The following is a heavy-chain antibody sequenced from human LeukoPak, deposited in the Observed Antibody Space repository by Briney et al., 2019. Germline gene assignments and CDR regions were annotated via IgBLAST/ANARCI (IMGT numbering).Heavy chain of an antibody. Sequence: KAGGSLRLSCSASGFTFSSYTMNWVRQAPGKGLEWVSSISSGSSYIYYADSVKGRFTISRDNAKNSLFLQMNSLRAEDTAVYYCARDPYSGSYGPYYYYYMDVWGKGTTVTISS. D-gene: IGHD1-26*01. CDR3: ARDPYSGSYGPYYYYYMDV. CDR2: ISSGSSYI. CDR1: GFTFSSYT. J-gene: IGHJ6*03. V-gene: IGHV3-21*01.